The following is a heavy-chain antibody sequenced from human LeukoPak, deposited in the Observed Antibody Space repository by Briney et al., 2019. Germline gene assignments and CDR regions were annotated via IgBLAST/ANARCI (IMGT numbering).Heavy chain of an antibody. D-gene: IGHD6-19*01. J-gene: IGHJ4*02. CDR3: ARDPSGWFGGSDYFDY. Sequence: ASVKVSCKASGYTFTSYGISWVRQAPGQRLEWMGWINAGNGNTKYSQKFQGRVTITRDTSASTAYMELSSLRSEDTAVYYCARDPSGWFGGSDYFDYWGQGTLVTVSS. CDR2: INAGNGNT. V-gene: IGHV1-3*01. CDR1: GYTFTSYG.